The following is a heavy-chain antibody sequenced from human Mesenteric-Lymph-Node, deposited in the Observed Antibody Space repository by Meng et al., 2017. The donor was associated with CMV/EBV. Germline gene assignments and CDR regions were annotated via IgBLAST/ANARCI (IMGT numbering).Heavy chain of an antibody. CDR2: IYYSGST. CDR1: GASINDRSYY. Sequence: LRLSCTVSGASINDRSYYFGWIRRTPGKGLEWIGYIYYSGSTYYNPSLKSRVTISVDTSKNQFSLKLSSVTAADTAVYYCASANYYDSSGQYNWFDPWGQGTLVTVSS. J-gene: IGHJ5*02. D-gene: IGHD3-22*01. V-gene: IGHV4-31*03. CDR3: ASANYYDSSGQYNWFDP.